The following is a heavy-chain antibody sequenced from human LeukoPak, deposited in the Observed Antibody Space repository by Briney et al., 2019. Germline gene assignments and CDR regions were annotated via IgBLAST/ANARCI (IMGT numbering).Heavy chain of an antibody. CDR3: ARELVVVVTATNGMDV. CDR2: INPSGGST. J-gene: IGHJ6*02. V-gene: IGHV1-46*01. D-gene: IGHD2-15*01. CDR1: GYTFTSYY. Sequence: ASVKVSCKASGYTFTSYYMHWVRQAPGQGLEWMGIINPSGGSTSYAQKFQGRVTMTRDTSTSIVYMELSSLRSEDTAVYYCARELVVVVTATNGMDVWGQGTTVTVSS.